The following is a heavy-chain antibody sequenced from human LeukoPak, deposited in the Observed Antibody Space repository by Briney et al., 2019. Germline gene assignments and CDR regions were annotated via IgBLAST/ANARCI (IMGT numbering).Heavy chain of an antibody. D-gene: IGHD6-19*01. CDR2: IKQDGSEK. CDR3: TTSPVPGLDY. J-gene: IGHJ4*02. V-gene: IGHV3-7*03. Sequence: GGSLRLSCAAAGFTFSIYWMSWVRQAPGKGLEWVANIKQDGSEKYYVDSVKGRFSISRSKAKSSMYLQIDRLKPEDTPVYYCTTSPVPGLDYWGQGTLVTVSS. CDR1: GFTFSIYW.